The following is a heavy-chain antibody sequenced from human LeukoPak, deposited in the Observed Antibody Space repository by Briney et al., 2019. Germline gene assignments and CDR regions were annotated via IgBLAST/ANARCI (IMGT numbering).Heavy chain of an antibody. D-gene: IGHD6-13*01. V-gene: IGHV3-23*01. J-gene: IGHJ4*02. CDR3: AKASSSWYLHFDY. CDR2: ISGSGGST. Sequence: GGSLRLSCAASGFTFSSYAMSWVRQAPGKGLEWVSAISGSGGSTYYADSVKGPFTISRDNSKNTLYLQMNSLRAEDTAVYYCAKASSSWYLHFDYWGQGTLVTVSS. CDR1: GFTFSSYA.